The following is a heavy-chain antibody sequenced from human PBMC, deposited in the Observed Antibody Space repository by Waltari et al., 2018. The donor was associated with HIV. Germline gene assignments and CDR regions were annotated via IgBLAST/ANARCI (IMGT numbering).Heavy chain of an antibody. J-gene: IGHJ3*02. D-gene: IGHD1-1*01. CDR1: GGTFSSYA. V-gene: IGHV1-69*01. CDR2: IIPIFGTA. Sequence: QVQLVQSGAEVKKPGSSVKVSCKASGGTFSSYAISWVRQAPGQGLEWRGGIIPIFGTANYAQKFQGRVTITADESTSTAYMELSSLRSEDTAVYYCARTRGYNWNDGLRAFDIWGQGTMVTVSS. CDR3: ARTRGYNWNDGLRAFDI.